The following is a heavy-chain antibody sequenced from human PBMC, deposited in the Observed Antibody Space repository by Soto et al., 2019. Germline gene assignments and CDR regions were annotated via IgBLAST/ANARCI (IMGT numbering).Heavy chain of an antibody. CDR3: ARAAGYGDYAVY. J-gene: IGHJ4*02. CDR2: ISAYNGNT. V-gene: IGHV1-18*01. D-gene: IGHD4-17*01. CDR1: GYTYTSYG. Sequence: ASLKVSCKASGYTYTSYGISWVLQAPGQGLEWMGWISAYNGNTNYAQKLQGRVTMTTDTSTSTAYMELRSLRSDDTAVYYCARAAGYGDYAVYWCQGTLVNVSS.